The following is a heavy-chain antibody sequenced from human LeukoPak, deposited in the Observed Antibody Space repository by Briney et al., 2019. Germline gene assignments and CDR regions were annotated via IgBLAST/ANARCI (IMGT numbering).Heavy chain of an antibody. CDR3: ARAVAGLGWPFDI. V-gene: IGHV3-30*04. D-gene: IGHD6-19*01. CDR1: GFTFSSYA. CDR2: ISYDGSNK. Sequence: GGSLRLSCAASGFTFSSYAMHWVRQAPGKGLEWVAVISYDGSNKYYADSVKGRFTISRDNSKNTLYLQMNSLRAEDTAVYYCARAVAGLGWPFDIWGQGTMVTVSS. J-gene: IGHJ3*02.